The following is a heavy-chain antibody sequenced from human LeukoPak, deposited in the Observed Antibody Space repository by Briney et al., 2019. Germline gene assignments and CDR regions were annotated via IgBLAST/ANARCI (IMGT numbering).Heavy chain of an antibody. CDR1: GFTVSNNY. Sequence: GGSLRLSCAASGFTVSNNYMIWVRQAPGKGLEWVSTVSDTDSSAYYADSVKGRFTISRDNSRNTLYLQMNSLRVEDTAVYYCAKKGQFDCWGQGTLVTVSS. V-gene: IGHV3-23*01. J-gene: IGHJ4*02. CDR3: AKKGQFDC. CDR2: VSDTDSSA.